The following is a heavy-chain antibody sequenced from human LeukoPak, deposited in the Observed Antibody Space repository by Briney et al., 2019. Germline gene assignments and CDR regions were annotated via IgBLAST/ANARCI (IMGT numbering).Heavy chain of an antibody. D-gene: IGHD6-19*01. CDR2: IKSKTDGGTT. V-gene: IGHV3-15*01. CDR1: GFTFSYAW. J-gene: IGHJ6*03. CDR3: TTDISGWYYYYYMDV. Sequence: AGGSQRLSCAASGFTFSYAWMSRVRQAPGKGLEWVGRIKSKTDGGTTDYAAPVKGRFTTSRDDSKNTLYLQMNSLKTEDTAVYYCTTDISGWYYYYYMDVWGKGTTVTVSS.